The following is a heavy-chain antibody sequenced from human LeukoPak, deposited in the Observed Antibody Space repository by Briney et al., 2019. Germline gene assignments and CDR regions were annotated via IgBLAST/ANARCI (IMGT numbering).Heavy chain of an antibody. CDR2: INSDGSST. D-gene: IGHD3-3*01. CDR1: GFTLSSYW. CDR3: ASTTIFGVVMPYYYYYYMTS. J-gene: IGHJ6*03. Sequence: GGSLRLSCAASGFTLSSYWMHWVRQAPRKGLVCVSRINSDGSSTSYADSVQRRFTISRDNAKNTLYLQMNSLRAEDTAVYYCASTTIFGVVMPYYYYYYMTSGAKGPRSPSP. V-gene: IGHV3-74*01.